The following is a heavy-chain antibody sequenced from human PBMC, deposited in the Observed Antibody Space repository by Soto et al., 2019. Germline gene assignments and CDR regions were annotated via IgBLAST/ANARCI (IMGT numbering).Heavy chain of an antibody. CDR2: IYYSGST. CDR1: GGSISSSSYY. D-gene: IGHD3-3*01. V-gene: IGHV4-39*01. Sequence: SETLSLTCTVSGGSISSSSYYWGWIRQPPGKGLEWIGSIYYSGSTYYNPSLKSRVTISVDTSKNQFSLKLSSVTAADTAVHYCATQHYDFWSGYGDTFDYWGQGTLVTVSS. J-gene: IGHJ4*02. CDR3: ATQHYDFWSGYGDTFDY.